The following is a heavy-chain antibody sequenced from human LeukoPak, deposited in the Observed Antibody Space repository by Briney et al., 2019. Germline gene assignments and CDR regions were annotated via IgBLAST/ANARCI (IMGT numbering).Heavy chain of an antibody. CDR3: AKYYYDSRDAFDI. CDR2: ISYDGSNK. J-gene: IGHJ3*02. CDR1: GFTFSSYG. Sequence: PGRSLRLSCAASGFTFSSYGMPWVRQAPGKGLEWVAVISYDGSNKYYADSVKGRFTISRDNSKNTLYLQMNSLRAEDTAVYYCAKYYYDSRDAFDIWGQGTMVTVSS. V-gene: IGHV3-30*18. D-gene: IGHD3-22*01.